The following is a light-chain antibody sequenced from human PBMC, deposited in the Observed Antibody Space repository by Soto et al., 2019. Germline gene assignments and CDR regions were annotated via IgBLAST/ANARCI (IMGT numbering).Light chain of an antibody. V-gene: IGKV1-5*01. J-gene: IGKJ5*01. CDR3: QQYYTYST. Sequence: DIQLTQSPSTLSAAVGDSVTITCRASQNIRNLLAWYQQKPGKAPKLLIFDASTLKTGVPSRFGGSGSGAEFNFTITGLQPDDFATYFCQQYYTYSTFGQGTRLDIK. CDR2: DAS. CDR1: QNIRNL.